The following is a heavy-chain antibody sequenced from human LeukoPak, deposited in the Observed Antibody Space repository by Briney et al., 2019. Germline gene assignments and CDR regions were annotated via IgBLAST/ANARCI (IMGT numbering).Heavy chain of an antibody. CDR3: ARDNSVRDEAWWFYP. V-gene: IGHV1-69*06. CDR1: GYTFTCYY. D-gene: IGHD5-24*01. J-gene: IGHJ5*02. CDR2: IIPIFGTA. Sequence: ASVKVSCKASGYTFTCYYMHWVRQAPGQGLEWMGGIIPIFGTANYAQKFQGRVTITADKSTSTAYMELSSLRSEDTAVYYCARDNSVRDEAWWFYPWGQGTLVTVSS.